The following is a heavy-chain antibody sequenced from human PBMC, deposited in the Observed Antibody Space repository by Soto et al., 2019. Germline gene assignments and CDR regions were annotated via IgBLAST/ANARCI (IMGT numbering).Heavy chain of an antibody. CDR3: ARDIWFERSKCLDY. V-gene: IGHV3-33*01. CDR2: IWYDGSKS. D-gene: IGHD3-10*01. CDR1: GFTFNTFG. J-gene: IGHJ4*02. Sequence: QVHLVASGGGVVQPDRSLRLSCAASGFTFNTFGMHWVRQAPGKGLEWVAGIWYDGSKSYYADSVKGRFTISRDNSKNTLYLEMNGLRAEDTAVYYCARDIWFERSKCLDYWGQGTLVTVSS.